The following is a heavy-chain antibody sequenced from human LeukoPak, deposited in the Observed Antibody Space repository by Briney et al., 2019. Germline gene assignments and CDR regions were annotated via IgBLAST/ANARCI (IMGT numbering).Heavy chain of an antibody. J-gene: IGHJ6*02. D-gene: IGHD2-15*01. CDR2: ISDSGGST. V-gene: IGHV3-64D*09. CDR1: GFPFSSYA. Sequence: GSLRLSCSASGFPFSSYAMHWVRQAPGKGLEYVSAISDSGGSTYYADSVKGRFTISRDNSKNTLYLQMSSLRVEDTAVYFCVRGYSFGPYGMDVWGQGTTVTVSS. CDR3: VRGYSFGPYGMDV.